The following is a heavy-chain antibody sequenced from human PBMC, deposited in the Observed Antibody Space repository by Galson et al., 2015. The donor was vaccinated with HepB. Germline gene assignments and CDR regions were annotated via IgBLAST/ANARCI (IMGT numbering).Heavy chain of an antibody. D-gene: IGHD6-19*01. CDR1: GLSFNEYG. V-gene: IGHV3-30*18. Sequence: SLRLSCAASGLSFNEYGMHWVRQVPGKGLEWVAVISYDGTNKDYADSMKGRFTVSRDNSKNTLYLQVNSLKIEDTAVYYCAKEGGVGSNGWYQGRYYYYYMDVWGKGTTVTVSS. CDR2: ISYDGTNK. CDR3: AKEGGVGSNGWYQGRYYYYYMDV. J-gene: IGHJ6*03.